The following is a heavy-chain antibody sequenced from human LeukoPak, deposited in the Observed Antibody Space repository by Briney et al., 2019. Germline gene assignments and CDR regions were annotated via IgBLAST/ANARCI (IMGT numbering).Heavy chain of an antibody. Sequence: ASVKVSCKASGYTFTTYYVHWVRQAPGQGLEWMGIINPSGGSTTYAQKFQGRVTVTRDTSTSAVYMELSSLRSEDTAVYYCARDRDYYDSSGIPEYYFDYWGQGTLVTVSS. CDR3: ARDRDYYDSSGIPEYYFDY. D-gene: IGHD3-22*01. J-gene: IGHJ4*02. CDR2: INPSGGST. V-gene: IGHV1-46*01. CDR1: GYTFTTYY.